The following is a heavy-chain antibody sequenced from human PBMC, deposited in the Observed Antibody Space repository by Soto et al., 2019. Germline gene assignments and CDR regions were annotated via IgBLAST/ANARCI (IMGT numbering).Heavy chain of an antibody. J-gene: IGHJ6*02. CDR2: ISYDGSKK. CDR1: GFTFSSYG. CDR3: AIIAAAGNYGMDV. V-gene: IGHV3-30*03. D-gene: IGHD6-13*01. Sequence: QVQLVESGGGVVQPGRSLRLSCAASGFTFSSYGMHWVRQAPGKGLEWVAVISYDGSKKYYADSVKGRFTISRDNSKNTLYLQLNSLRAEDTAGYYCAIIAAAGNYGMDVWGQGTTVTVSS.